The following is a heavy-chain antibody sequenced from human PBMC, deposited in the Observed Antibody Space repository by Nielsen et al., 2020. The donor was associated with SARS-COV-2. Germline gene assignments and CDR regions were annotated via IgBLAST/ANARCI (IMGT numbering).Heavy chain of an antibody. J-gene: IGHJ4*02. CDR3: ARGILLSDY. Sequence: WIRQPPGKGLEWVANINQDGTIKYYVDSIKGRFTTSRDNAKNSLYLQLNSLRAEDTAVYYCARGILLSDYWGQGTLVTVSS. V-gene: IGHV3-7*01. CDR2: INQDGTIK.